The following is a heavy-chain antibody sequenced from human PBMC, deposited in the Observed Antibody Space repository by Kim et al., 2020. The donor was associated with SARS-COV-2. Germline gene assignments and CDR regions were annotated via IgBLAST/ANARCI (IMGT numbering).Heavy chain of an antibody. CDR2: ISYDGSNK. Sequence: GGSLRLSCAASGFTFSSYGMHWVRQAPGKGLEWVAVISYDGSNKYYADSVKGRFTISRDNSKNTLYLQMNSLRAEDTAVYYCAKDLRVVPAASAYYYYYG. CDR1: GFTFSSYG. CDR3: AKDLRVVPAASAYYYYYG. D-gene: IGHD2-2*01. V-gene: IGHV3-30*18. J-gene: IGHJ6*01.